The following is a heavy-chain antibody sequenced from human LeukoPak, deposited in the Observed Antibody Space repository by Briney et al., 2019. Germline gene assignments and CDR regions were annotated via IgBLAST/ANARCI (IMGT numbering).Heavy chain of an antibody. CDR3: ARDLGNLINAYGI. Sequence: GGSLRLSCAASGFTFSDYWMHWVRQAPGKGLVWVSRISRDESSTNYADSVKGRFTISRDNAKGTLYFQMNSLRPEDTAVYYCARDLGNLINAYGIWGQGTMVTVSS. V-gene: IGHV3-74*01. CDR2: ISRDESST. J-gene: IGHJ3*02. CDR1: GFTFSDYW. D-gene: IGHD1-26*01.